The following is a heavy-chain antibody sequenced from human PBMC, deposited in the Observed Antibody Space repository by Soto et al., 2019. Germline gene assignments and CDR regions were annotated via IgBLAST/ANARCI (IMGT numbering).Heavy chain of an antibody. CDR2: IWYDGSNK. D-gene: IGHD2-2*01. J-gene: IGHJ4*02. Sequence: VQLVESGGGVVQPGRSLRLSCAASGFTFSSYGMHWVRQAPGKGLEWVAVIWYDGSNKYYADSVKGRFTISRDNSKNTLYLQMNSLRAEDTAVYYCARHGVPAASRAYYFDYWGQGTLVTVSS. CDR1: GFTFSSYG. CDR3: ARHGVPAASRAYYFDY. V-gene: IGHV3-33*01.